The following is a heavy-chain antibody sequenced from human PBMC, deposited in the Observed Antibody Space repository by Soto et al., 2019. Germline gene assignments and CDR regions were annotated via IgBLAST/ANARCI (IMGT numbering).Heavy chain of an antibody. Sequence: SETLSLTCTVSGGSISSWSYYWGWIRQPPGKGLEWIGIVYHTGTAYYNPSLKSRVAISADTSKNQFSLMVTSVTAADTAVYYCAGLPKRPAEYCSSPTCYNWFDHWGQGAVVTVSS. V-gene: IGHV4-39*01. J-gene: IGHJ5*02. CDR3: AGLPKRPAEYCSSPTCYNWFDH. D-gene: IGHD2-2*01. CDR2: VYHTGTA. CDR1: GGSISSWSYY.